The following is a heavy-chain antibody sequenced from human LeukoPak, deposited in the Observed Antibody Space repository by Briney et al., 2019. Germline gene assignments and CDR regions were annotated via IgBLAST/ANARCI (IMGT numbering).Heavy chain of an antibody. D-gene: IGHD2-2*01. Sequence: GWSLRLSCAASGFTFSSYWMHWVRQAPGKGLVWVSRINSDGSSTSYADSVKGRFTISRDNAKNTLYLQMNSLRAEDTAVYYCARDGVVVPAALYYYYGMDVWGQGTTVTVSS. CDR2: INSDGSST. CDR1: GFTFSSYW. J-gene: IGHJ6*02. CDR3: ARDGVVVPAALYYYYGMDV. V-gene: IGHV3-74*01.